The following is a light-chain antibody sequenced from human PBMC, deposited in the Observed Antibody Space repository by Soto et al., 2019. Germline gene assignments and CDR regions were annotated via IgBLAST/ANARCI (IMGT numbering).Light chain of an antibody. CDR2: KVS. Sequence: DVVMTQSPLSLPVTLGQPASISCRSSQSLVHSDGNTYLNWFQQRPGQSPRRLIYKVSNRDSGVPDRFSGSGSGTDFALKISRVEAEDVGVYYCMQALQTPYPFGQVNRLEIK. V-gene: IGKV2-30*02. J-gene: IGKJ2*01. CDR1: QSLVHSDGNTY. CDR3: MQALQTPYP.